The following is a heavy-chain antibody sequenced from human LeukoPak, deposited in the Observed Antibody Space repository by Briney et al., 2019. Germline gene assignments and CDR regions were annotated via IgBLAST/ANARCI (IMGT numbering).Heavy chain of an antibody. CDR3: AKDSYYDSSGYPHGHY. J-gene: IGHJ4*02. D-gene: IGHD3-22*01. Sequence: PGGSLRLSCAASGFTFSSYGMSWVRQAPGKGLEWVSAISGSGGSTYYADSVKGRFTISRDNSKNTLYLQMNSLRAEDTAVYYCAKDSYYDSSGYPHGHYWGQGTLVTVSS. CDR2: ISGSGGST. V-gene: IGHV3-23*01. CDR1: GFTFSSYG.